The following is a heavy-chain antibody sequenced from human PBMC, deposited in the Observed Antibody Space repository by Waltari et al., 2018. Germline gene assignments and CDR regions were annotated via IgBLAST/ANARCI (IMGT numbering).Heavy chain of an antibody. D-gene: IGHD6-13*01. Sequence: EVQLVESGGGLVQPGGSLRLSCAASGFTFSSYWMSWVRQAPGKGLGWVANIKQDGSEKYYVDSVKGRFTISRDNAKNSLYLQMNSLRAEDTAVYYCARDRGLGSSWYYYYYYGMDVWGQGTTVTVSS. CDR2: IKQDGSEK. CDR3: ARDRGLGSSWYYYYYYGMDV. CDR1: GFTFSSYW. J-gene: IGHJ6*02. V-gene: IGHV3-7*01.